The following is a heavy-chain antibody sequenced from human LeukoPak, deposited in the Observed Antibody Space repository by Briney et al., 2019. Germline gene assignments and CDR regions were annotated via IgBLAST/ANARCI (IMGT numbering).Heavy chain of an antibody. CDR3: RWYYDSVWGCFRPDL. D-gene: IGHD3-16*02. Sequence: GGSLRLSCSASGFTFGDYAMRWFRQTPGEGLEWVGFMRSKTFGGTAEYAASVKGRFIVSRDASNSVAYLQMNSLRTEDTGKYSCRWYYDSVWGCFRPDLWGQGTLVTVSS. V-gene: IGHV3-49*03. CDR1: GFTFGDYA. J-gene: IGHJ5*02. CDR2: MRSKTFGGTA.